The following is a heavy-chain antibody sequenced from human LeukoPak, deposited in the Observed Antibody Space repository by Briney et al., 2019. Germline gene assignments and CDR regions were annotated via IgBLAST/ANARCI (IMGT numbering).Heavy chain of an antibody. CDR1: GFTFSSYE. D-gene: IGHD3-9*01. Sequence: GGSPRLSCAASGFTFSSYEMTWVRQAPGKGLEWVSYISSSGSTIYYADSVKGRFTFSRDNAKNSLYLQMNSLRAEDTAVYYCARVLRYFDWLEGYYMDVWGKGTTVTVSS. J-gene: IGHJ6*03. CDR2: ISSSGSTI. CDR3: ARVLRYFDWLEGYYMDV. V-gene: IGHV3-48*03.